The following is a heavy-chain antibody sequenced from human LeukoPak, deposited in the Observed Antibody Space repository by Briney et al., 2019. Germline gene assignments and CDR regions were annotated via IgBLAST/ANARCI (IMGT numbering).Heavy chain of an antibody. CDR2: IKTDGSST. J-gene: IGHJ4*02. D-gene: IGHD5-18*01. CDR1: GFTFSSYW. V-gene: IGHV3-74*01. CDR3: AKLLTGGYTYGQNDY. Sequence: GGSLRLSCAASGFTFSSYWMHWVRQVPGKGLMWVSRIKTDGSSTSYADSVKGRFTISRDNSKNTLYLQMNSLRAEDTAVYYCAKLLTGGYTYGQNDYWGQGTLVTVSS.